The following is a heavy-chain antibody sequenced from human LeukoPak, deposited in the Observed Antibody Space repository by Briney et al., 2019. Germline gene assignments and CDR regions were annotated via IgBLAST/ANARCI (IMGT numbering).Heavy chain of an antibody. CDR2: IHYSGST. D-gene: IGHD6-13*01. V-gene: IGHV4-59*08. CDR3: ASRSIAAAGTTGGVGYFDY. J-gene: IGHJ4*02. Sequence: SETLSLTCTVSGGSISRDSWSWIRQPPGKELEWLGDIHYSGSTNYNPSLKSRVTISVDTSKNQFSLKLSSVTAADTAVYYCASRSIAAAGTTGGVGYFDYWGQGTLVTVSS. CDR1: GGSISRDS.